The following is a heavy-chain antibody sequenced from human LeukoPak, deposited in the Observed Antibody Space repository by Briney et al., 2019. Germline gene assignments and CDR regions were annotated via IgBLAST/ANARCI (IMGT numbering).Heavy chain of an antibody. Sequence: GGSLRLSCAASGFTFSSYAMCWGRQAPGQGLEWVSAISGSGGSTYYADSVKGRFTISRDNSKNTLYLQMNSLRAEDTAVCYCAKDRAPYYYDTSATTSDYWGQGTLVTVSS. CDR1: GFTFSSYA. CDR2: ISGSGGST. J-gene: IGHJ4*02. V-gene: IGHV3-23*01. CDR3: AKDRAPYYYDTSATTSDY. D-gene: IGHD3-22*01.